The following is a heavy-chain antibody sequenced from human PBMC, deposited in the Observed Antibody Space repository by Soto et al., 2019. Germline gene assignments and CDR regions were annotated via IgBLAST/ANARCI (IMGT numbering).Heavy chain of an antibody. V-gene: IGHV4-34*01. CDR1: GGSFSGYY. Sequence: QVQLQQWGAGLLKPSETLSLTCAVYGGSFSGYYWCWIRQPPGKGLEWIGEINHSGRTNYNPSLKTRGTISVDTSKNQFTLRLSCVTAAHTAVYYCAIGCIAAAGTNYYGMDVWGQATTVTLSS. J-gene: IGHJ6*02. CDR3: AIGCIAAAGTNYYGMDV. D-gene: IGHD6-13*01. CDR2: INHSGRT.